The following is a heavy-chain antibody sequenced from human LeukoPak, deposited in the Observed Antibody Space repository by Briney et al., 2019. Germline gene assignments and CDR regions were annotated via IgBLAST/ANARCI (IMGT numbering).Heavy chain of an antibody. V-gene: IGHV4-4*02. D-gene: IGHD3-10*01. CDR1: GGSISSSNW. CDR3: ARPRYYYGSGSFNWFDP. J-gene: IGHJ5*02. Sequence: SETLSLTCAVSGGSISSSNWWSWVRQPPGKGLEWIGEIYHSGSTNYNPSLKSRVTISVDKSKNQFSLKLSSVTAADTAVYYCARPRYYYGSGSFNWFDPWGQGTLVTVSS. CDR2: IYHSGST.